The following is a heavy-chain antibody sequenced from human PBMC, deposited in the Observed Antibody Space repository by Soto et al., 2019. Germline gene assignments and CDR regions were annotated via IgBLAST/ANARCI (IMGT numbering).Heavy chain of an antibody. CDR3: STNAVAGTRMDY. J-gene: IGHJ4*02. D-gene: IGHD6-19*01. V-gene: IGHV4-4*02. Sequence: QVQLQESGPGLVKPSGTLSLTCAVSGDSISSSNWWTWVRQPPGKGLEWIGEIYHSGSTSYNPSLKCRVTISVDKSKNHFSLKLSSVTAADTAVDYCSTNAVAGTRMDYWGQGTLVTVSS. CDR2: IYHSGST. CDR1: GDSISSSNW.